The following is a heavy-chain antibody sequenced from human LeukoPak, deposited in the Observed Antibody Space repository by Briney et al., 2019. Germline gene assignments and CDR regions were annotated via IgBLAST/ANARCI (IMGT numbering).Heavy chain of an antibody. CDR3: ARSTRIWFGERVDP. V-gene: IGHV1-2*02. CDR2: INPNSGGT. CDR1: GYTFTGYY. D-gene: IGHD3-10*01. J-gene: IGHJ5*02. Sequence: ASVKVSCKASGYTFTGYYMHWVRQAPGQGLEWMGWINPNSGGTNYAQKFQGRVTMTRGTSISTAYMELSRLRSDDTAVYYCARSTRIWFGERVDPWGQGTLVTVSS.